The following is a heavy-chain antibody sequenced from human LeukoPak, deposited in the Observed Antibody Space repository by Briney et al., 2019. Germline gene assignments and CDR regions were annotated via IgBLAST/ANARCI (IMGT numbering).Heavy chain of an antibody. CDR2: INPYNGNT. CDR3: CSLDYYGSGSYYPLPRN. D-gene: IGHD3-10*01. J-gene: IGHJ4*02. V-gene: IGHV1-18*01. Sequence: ASVKVSCKASGYTFTSYDISWVRQAPGQGLEWMGWINPYNGNTNYAQKLQGRVTMTRNTSTSTAYMELRSLRSDDTAVYYCCSLDYYGSGSYYPLPRNWGQGTLVTVSS. CDR1: GYTFTSYD.